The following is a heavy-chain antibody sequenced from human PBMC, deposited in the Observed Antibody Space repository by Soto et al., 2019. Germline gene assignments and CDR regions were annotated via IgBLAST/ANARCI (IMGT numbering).Heavy chain of an antibody. Sequence: GGSLRLSCAASGFTFSSYAMSWVRQIPGKGLEWIACVSGSGGGTDYADSVKGRFTISRDNSRNMLFLRMNSLTAEDSAVYYCARYDSSGYQRFDYWGKGTLVTVSS. CDR2: VSGSGGGT. D-gene: IGHD3-22*01. V-gene: IGHV3-23*01. J-gene: IGHJ4*02. CDR1: GFTFSSYA. CDR3: ARYDSSGYQRFDY.